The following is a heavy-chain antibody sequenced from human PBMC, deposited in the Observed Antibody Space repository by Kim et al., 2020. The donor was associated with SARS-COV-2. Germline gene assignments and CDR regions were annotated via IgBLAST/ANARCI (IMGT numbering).Heavy chain of an antibody. D-gene: IGHD2-15*01. V-gene: IGHV4-59*13. Sequence: SETLSLTCTVSGGSISSYYWSWIRQPPGKGLEWIGYIYYSGSTNYNPSLKSRVTISVDTSKNQFSLKLSSVTAADTAVYYCARDPGYCSGGSCYSYYYYGMDVWGQGTTVTVSS. CDR3: ARDPGYCSGGSCYSYYYYGMDV. J-gene: IGHJ6*02. CDR2: IYYSGST. CDR1: GGSISSYY.